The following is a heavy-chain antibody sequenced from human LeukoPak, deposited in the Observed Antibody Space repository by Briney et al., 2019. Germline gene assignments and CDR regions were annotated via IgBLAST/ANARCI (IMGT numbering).Heavy chain of an antibody. Sequence: GASVKVSCKASGYTFTGYYMHWVRQAPGPGLEWMGWINPNSGGTNYAQKFQGRVTMTRDTSISTAYMALSRLRSDDTAVYYCARGQNYDFWSGLHWGQGTLVTVSS. J-gene: IGHJ4*02. CDR2: INPNSGGT. CDR1: GYTFTGYY. D-gene: IGHD3-3*01. V-gene: IGHV1-2*02. CDR3: ARGQNYDFWSGLH.